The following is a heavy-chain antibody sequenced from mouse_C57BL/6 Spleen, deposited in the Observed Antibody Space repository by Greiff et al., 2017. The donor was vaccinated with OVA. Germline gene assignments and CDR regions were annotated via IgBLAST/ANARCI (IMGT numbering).Heavy chain of an antibody. D-gene: IGHD2-5*01. CDR3: ARPYYSNYVGAMDY. J-gene: IGHJ4*01. V-gene: IGHV1-19*01. Sequence: EVQLQQSGPVLVKPGASVKMSCKASGYTFTDYYMNWVKQSHGKSLEWIGVINPYNGGTSYNQKFKGKATLTVDKSSSTAYMELNSLTSEDSAVYYCARPYYSNYVGAMDYWGQGTSVTVSS. CDR2: INPYNGGT. CDR1: GYTFTDYY.